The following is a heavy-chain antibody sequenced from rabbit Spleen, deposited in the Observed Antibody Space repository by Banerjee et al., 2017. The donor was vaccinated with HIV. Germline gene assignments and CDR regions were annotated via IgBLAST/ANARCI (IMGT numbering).Heavy chain of an antibody. Sequence: QSLEESGGDLVKPGASLTLTCKASGFDFTSTFYMCWVRQAPGKGLEWIGCIDTGSGDTAYATWAKGRFTISKTSSTTVTLQMTSLTAADTATYFCARGDNNAGNGFNLWGPGTLVTVS. J-gene: IGHJ4*01. CDR3: ARGDNNAGNGFNL. CDR1: GFDFTSTFY. CDR2: IDTGSGDT. V-gene: IGHV1S40*01. D-gene: IGHD4-2*01.